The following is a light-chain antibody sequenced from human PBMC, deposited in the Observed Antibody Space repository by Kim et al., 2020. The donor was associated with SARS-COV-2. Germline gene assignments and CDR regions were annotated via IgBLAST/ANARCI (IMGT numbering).Light chain of an antibody. Sequence: VSPGQTASITCSEKKLGAKSVCGNQQKAGQSPALIIYQNDKGHSGSPERCSGSNSGNTATLTSTGTQTMDEADYYCQGWDSTSQWGFGGGTQLTV. CDR1: KLGAKS. J-gene: IGLJ3*02. CDR2: QND. V-gene: IGLV3-1*01. CDR3: QGWDSTSQWG.